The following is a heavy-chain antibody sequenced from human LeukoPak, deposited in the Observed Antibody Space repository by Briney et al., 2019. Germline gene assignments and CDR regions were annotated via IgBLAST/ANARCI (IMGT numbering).Heavy chain of an antibody. CDR2: INPNSGGT. Sequence: GASVKVSCKASGYTFTGYYMHWVRQAPGQGLEWMGWINPNSGGTKYAQKFQGRVTMTRDTSISTAYMELSRLRSDDTAVYYCAGGITMIAVASDAFDMWGQGTMVTVS. CDR1: GYTFTGYY. D-gene: IGHD3-22*01. J-gene: IGHJ3*02. CDR3: AGGITMIAVASDAFDM. V-gene: IGHV1-2*02.